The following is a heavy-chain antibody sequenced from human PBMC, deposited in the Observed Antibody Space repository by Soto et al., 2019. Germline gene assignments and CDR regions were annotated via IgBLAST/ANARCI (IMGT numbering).Heavy chain of an antibody. V-gene: IGHV1-69*13. D-gene: IGHD6-19*01. CDR3: ARRSIAVAGKGDEFDY. J-gene: IGHJ4*02. CDR2: IIPIFGTA. CDR1: GGTFSSYA. Sequence: ASVKVSCKASGGTFSSYAISWVRQAPGQGLERMGGIIPIFGTANYAQKFQGRVTITADESTSTAYMELSSLRSEDTAVYYCARRSIAVAGKGDEFDYWGQGTLVTVSS.